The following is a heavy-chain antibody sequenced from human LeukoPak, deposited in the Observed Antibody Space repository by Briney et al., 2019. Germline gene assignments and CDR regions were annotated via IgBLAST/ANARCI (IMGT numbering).Heavy chain of an antibody. CDR1: GFTFSSYS. D-gene: IGHD6-13*01. Sequence: GGSLRLSCAASGFTFSSYSMNWVRQAPGKGLEWVSYISSSSSTIYYADSVKGRFTISRDNAKNSLYLQMNSLRTEDTAVYYCARMIAAVDYWGQGTLVTVSP. V-gene: IGHV3-48*04. CDR2: ISSSSSTI. CDR3: ARMIAAVDY. J-gene: IGHJ4*02.